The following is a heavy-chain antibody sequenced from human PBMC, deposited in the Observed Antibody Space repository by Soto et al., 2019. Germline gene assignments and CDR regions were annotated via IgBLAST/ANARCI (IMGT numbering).Heavy chain of an antibody. CDR2: IIPIFGTA. CDR3: ARAENYGGQAYGMDV. CDR1: GGTFSSYA. Sequence: SVKVSCKASGGTFSSYAISWVRQAPGQGLEWMGGIIPIFGTANYAQKFQGRVTITADESTSTAYMELSSLRSEDTAVYYCARAENYGGQAYGMDVWRQGTTVTVSS. D-gene: IGHD1-7*01. J-gene: IGHJ6*02. V-gene: IGHV1-69*13.